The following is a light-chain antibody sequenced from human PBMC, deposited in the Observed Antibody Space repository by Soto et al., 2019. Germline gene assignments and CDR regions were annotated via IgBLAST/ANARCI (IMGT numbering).Light chain of an antibody. CDR1: ETISSSH. V-gene: IGKV3-20*01. CDR3: QQYNNWPPGAT. CDR2: RSS. Sequence: EVVLTQSPGTLSLSPGARATLSCRASETISSSHLAWYQQTPGQAPRLLLYRSSTRATGIPDRFSGSGSGTDFTLTISRLEPADAAVYYCQQYNNWPPGATFGPGTKVEIK. J-gene: IGKJ3*01.